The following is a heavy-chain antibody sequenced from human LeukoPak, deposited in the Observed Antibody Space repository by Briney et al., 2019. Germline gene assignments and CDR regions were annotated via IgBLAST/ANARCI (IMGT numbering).Heavy chain of an antibody. CDR3: ARVGTYYYDSPYYFDY. V-gene: IGHV3-7*01. CDR2: IKQDGSEK. Sequence: GGSLRLSCAASGFTLSTYWMSWVRQAPGKGLEWVANIKQDGSEKYYVDSVKGRFTISRDNAKSSLYLQMNSLRAEDTAVYYCARVGTYYYDSPYYFDYWGQGTLVTVSS. D-gene: IGHD3-22*01. J-gene: IGHJ4*02. CDR1: GFTLSTYW.